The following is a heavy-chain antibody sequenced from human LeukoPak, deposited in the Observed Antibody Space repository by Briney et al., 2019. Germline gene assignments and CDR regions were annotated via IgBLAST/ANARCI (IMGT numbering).Heavy chain of an antibody. CDR3: AKSGRYYYDSSGTLVQTKFDY. D-gene: IGHD3-22*01. CDR2: ISGSGGST. Sequence: GGSLRLSCAASGFTFSSYAMNWVRQAPGKGLELVSVISGSGGSTYYADSVKGRFTISRDNSKNTLYLQMKSLRAEDTAVYYCAKSGRYYYDSSGTLVQTKFDYWGQGTLVTVSS. CDR1: GFTFSSYA. V-gene: IGHV3-23*01. J-gene: IGHJ4*02.